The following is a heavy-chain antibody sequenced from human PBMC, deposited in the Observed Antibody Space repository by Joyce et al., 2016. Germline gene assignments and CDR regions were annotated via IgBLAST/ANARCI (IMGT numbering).Heavy chain of an antibody. Sequence: EVQLVESGGGLVQPGGSLRLSCTASEFTVSNNYMSWVRQAPGKGLEWVSVIYSGGSTYYADSVKGKFTITRDNSKNALYLQRNGLGAEDTAVYYCATGGGGFTMVRRITPKYNWFDPWGQGTLVTVSS. CDR2: IYSGGST. D-gene: IGHD3-10*01. CDR1: EFTVSNNY. V-gene: IGHV3-66*01. CDR3: ATGGGGFTMVRRITPKYNWFDP. J-gene: IGHJ5*02.